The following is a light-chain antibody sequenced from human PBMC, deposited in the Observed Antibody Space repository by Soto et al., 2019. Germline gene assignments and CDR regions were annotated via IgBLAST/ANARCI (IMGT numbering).Light chain of an antibody. CDR3: QQYERYPMT. V-gene: IGKV1-5*03. J-gene: IGKJ4*01. CDR1: QSISPW. CDR2: KAS. Sequence: DSQMTQFPSTLSASVGDRVTITCRASQSISPWLAWYQQKPGKAPKILISKASTLQSGVPPRFSGSGSGTEFTLTISSLQPVDFATYYCQQYERYPMTFGGGTKVEIK.